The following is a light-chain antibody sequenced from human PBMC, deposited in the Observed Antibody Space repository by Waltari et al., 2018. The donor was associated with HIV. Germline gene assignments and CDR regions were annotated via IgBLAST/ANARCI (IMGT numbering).Light chain of an antibody. CDR3: LQDGSFPLT. J-gene: IGKJ3*01. CDR1: QGIGND. CDR2: AAS. V-gene: IGKV1-6*01. Sequence: AIQVTQSPSSLSASVADRVTITCRASQGIGNDLGWYQQKAGRAPKVLIYAASTLQSGVPSRFSGSRSGTDVTLTISSLQPEDSATYYCLQDGSFPLTFGPGTKVDV.